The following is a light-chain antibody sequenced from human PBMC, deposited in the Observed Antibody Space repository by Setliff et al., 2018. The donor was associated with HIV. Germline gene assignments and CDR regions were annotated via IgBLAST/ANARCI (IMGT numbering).Light chain of an antibody. CDR3: QSYDSSLFYV. J-gene: IGLJ1*01. CDR2: SNN. Sequence: PGQRVTISCTGSSSNIGAGYDVHWYQQLPGTAPKLLIYSNNNWPSGVPDRFSGSKSGTSASLAITGLQAEDEADYYCQSYDSSLFYVFGTGTKVTVL. V-gene: IGLV1-40*01. CDR1: SSNIGAGYD.